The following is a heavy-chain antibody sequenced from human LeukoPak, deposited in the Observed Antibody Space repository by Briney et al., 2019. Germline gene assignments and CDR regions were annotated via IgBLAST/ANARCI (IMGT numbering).Heavy chain of an antibody. CDR3: AKGSLGSWYFFDY. Sequence: GGSLRVSCAASGFTFSSYAMSWVRQAPGKGPEWVSAISGSGGNTYYADSVKGRFTISRDNSKNTLWLQMNSLRAEDTALYYCAKGSLGSWYFFDYWGQGTLVTVSS. CDR2: ISGSGGNT. CDR1: GFTFSSYA. V-gene: IGHV3-23*01. D-gene: IGHD6-13*01. J-gene: IGHJ4*02.